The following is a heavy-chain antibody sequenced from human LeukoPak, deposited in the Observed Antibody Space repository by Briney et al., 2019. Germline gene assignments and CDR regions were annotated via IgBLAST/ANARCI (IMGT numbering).Heavy chain of an antibody. CDR2: ISGAGDIA. CDR3: AKVKSSLTLIGA. CDR1: GFLFSRCA. J-gene: IGHJ5*02. D-gene: IGHD2-8*01. Sequence: LTGGSLRLSCAASGFLFSRCAMSWLRQAPGKGLEWVSSISGAGDIAHYAESVKGRFTISRDNSGNTLYVQMDSLRAEDTAVYYCAKVKSSLTLIGAWGQGTLVTVSS. V-gene: IGHV3-23*01.